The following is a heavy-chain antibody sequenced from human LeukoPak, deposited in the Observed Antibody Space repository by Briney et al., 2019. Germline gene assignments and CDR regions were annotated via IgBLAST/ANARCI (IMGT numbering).Heavy chain of an antibody. Sequence: ASVKVSCKASGYTFTSYDINWVRQATGRGLEWVGWMNPNSGNTGYAQKFQGRVTMTRNTSISTAYMELSSLRSEDTAVYYCARGPKYYDFWSGYSNFDYWGQGTLVTVSS. CDR1: GYTFTSYD. D-gene: IGHD3-3*01. CDR3: ARGPKYYDFWSGYSNFDY. V-gene: IGHV1-8*01. CDR2: MNPNSGNT. J-gene: IGHJ4*02.